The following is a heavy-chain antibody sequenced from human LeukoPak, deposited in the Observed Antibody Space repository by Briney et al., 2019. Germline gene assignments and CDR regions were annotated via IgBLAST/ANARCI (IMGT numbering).Heavy chain of an antibody. CDR3: ARYYGSGRGYYGLDV. J-gene: IGHJ6*02. CDR1: GFTFSSYA. Sequence: GRSLRLSCAASGFTFSSYAMHWVRQAPGKGLEWITLIPYDGSNKYYADSVKGRFTISRDNSKNTLYLQMNSLRAEDAAVCYCARYYGSGRGYYGLDVWGQGTTVTVFS. V-gene: IGHV3-30*04. CDR2: IPYDGSNK. D-gene: IGHD3-10*01.